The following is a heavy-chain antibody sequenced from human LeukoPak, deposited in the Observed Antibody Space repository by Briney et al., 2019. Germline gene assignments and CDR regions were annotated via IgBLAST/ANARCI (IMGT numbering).Heavy chain of an antibody. J-gene: IGHJ4*02. D-gene: IGHD5-18*01. CDR1: GFTFSSYA. CDR3: AKAQHTAMVRHGDY. CDR2: ISGSGGST. V-gene: IGHV3-23*01. Sequence: GGSLRLSCAASGFTFSSYAMSWVRQAPGKGLEWVSSISGSGGSTYYADSVKGRFTISRDNSKNTLYLQTNSLRAEDTAVYYCAKAQHTAMVRHGDYWGRGTLVTVSS.